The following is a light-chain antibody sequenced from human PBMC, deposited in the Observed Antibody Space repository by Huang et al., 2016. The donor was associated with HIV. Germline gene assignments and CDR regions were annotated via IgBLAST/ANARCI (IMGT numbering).Light chain of an antibody. CDR2: GAS. CDR1: QGLSSSY. Sequence: EVVLTQSPDTLSSSPGERVTVSCRASQGLSSSYIAWYQQRPGQAPRLLIYGASTRATCIPDRFSGSGSGTDFTLTINRLEPADFAMYYCQQYGTSPYTFGQGTNLEIK. J-gene: IGKJ2*01. CDR3: QQYGTSPYT. V-gene: IGKV3-20*01.